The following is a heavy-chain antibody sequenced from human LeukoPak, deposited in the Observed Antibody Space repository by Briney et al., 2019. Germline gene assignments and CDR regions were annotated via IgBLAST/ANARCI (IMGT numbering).Heavy chain of an antibody. V-gene: IGHV3-23*01. CDR2: ISGSSGGT. Sequence: GGSLRLSCAASRFTFSNYAMSWVRQAPGKGLEWVSAISGSSGGTYYADSVKGRFTISRANSKNTLYLQMNSRRAEDTAVYYCAKMIAVAVPFDYWGQGTLVTVSS. CDR1: RFTFSNYA. CDR3: AKMIAVAVPFDY. J-gene: IGHJ4*02. D-gene: IGHD6-19*01.